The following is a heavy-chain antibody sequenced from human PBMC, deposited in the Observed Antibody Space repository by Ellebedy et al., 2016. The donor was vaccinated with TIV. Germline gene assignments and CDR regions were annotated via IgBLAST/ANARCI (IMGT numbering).Heavy chain of an antibody. V-gene: IGHV3-23*01. CDR2: ISVGGGST. J-gene: IGHJ5*02. Sequence: GESLKISXAASGFSFNNYAMGWVRQAPGKGPEWVSGISVGGGSTYFADSVKGRFTASRDNSKNTLSLQMSSLRAEDTAVYYCTRDLGPFDTWGQGTLVTVSS. CDR3: TRDLGPFDT. CDR1: GFSFNNYA.